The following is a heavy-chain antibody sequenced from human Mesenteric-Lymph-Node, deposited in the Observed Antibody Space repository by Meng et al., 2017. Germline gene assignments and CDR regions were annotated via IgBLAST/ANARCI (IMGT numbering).Heavy chain of an antibody. Sequence: VQLQRWCAGRLKPSGPLSLTCTVSGGSISSDSGWSWVRQPPGKGLEWIGEVYHRGDTNYNPSLKSRVDISVDKSKNQFYLSLFSVTAADTAVYYCGRDQGRELINHWGQGTLVTVSS. CDR3: GRDQGRELINH. J-gene: IGHJ4*02. V-gene: IGHV4-4*02. CDR1: GGSISSDSG. CDR2: VYHRGDT. D-gene: IGHD1-7*01.